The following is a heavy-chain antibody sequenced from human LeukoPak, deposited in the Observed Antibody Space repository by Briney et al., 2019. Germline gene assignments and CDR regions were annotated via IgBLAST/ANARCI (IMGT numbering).Heavy chain of an antibody. D-gene: IGHD3-22*01. CDR1: GYSFTNYW. CDR2: IYPGDSDT. Sequence: GESLKISCKGSGYSFTNYWIGWVRQMPGKGLEWMGIIYPGDSDTRYSPSFQGKVTILADKSISTAYLQWSSLKASDTAMYYCARPTYFYDGRGSYYYFDYWGQGTLVTVSS. J-gene: IGHJ4*02. V-gene: IGHV5-51*01. CDR3: ARPTYFYDGRGSYYYFDY.